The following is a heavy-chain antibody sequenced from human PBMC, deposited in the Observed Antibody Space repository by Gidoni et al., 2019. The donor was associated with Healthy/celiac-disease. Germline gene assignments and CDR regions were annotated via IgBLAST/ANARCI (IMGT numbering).Heavy chain of an antibody. J-gene: IGHJ1*01. V-gene: IGHV3-21*01. CDR1: GFTFSSYS. D-gene: IGHD1-26*01. CDR2: ISSSSSYI. Sequence: EVQLVESGGGLVKPGGSLRLSCAASGFTFSSYSMNWVRQAPGKGLEWVSSISSSSSYIYYADSVKGRFTISRDNAKSSLYLQRNSLRAEDTAVYYCARGWDAGGIRDEYFQHWGQGTLVTVSS. CDR3: ARGWDAGGIRDEYFQH.